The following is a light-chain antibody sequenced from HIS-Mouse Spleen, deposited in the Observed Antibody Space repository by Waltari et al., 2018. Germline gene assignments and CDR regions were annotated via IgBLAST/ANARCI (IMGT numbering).Light chain of an antibody. Sequence: QSVLTQPPSASGTPGQRVTISCSGSSSNIGSNYVYWYQQLPGTAPKLLIYRNKRRPAGVPDRFSGSRSGTSASLAISGVRAEDEADYYCAAWDDSLSGPVFGGGTKLTVL. CDR2: RNK. CDR1: SSNIGSNY. J-gene: IGLJ3*02. CDR3: AAWDDSLSGPV. V-gene: IGLV1-47*01.